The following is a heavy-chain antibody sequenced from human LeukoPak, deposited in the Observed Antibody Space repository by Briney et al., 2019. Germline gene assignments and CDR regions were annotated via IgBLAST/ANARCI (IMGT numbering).Heavy chain of an antibody. CDR3: ARLITMVRGVIVTRFDY. V-gene: IGHV4-39*01. D-gene: IGHD3-10*01. CDR2: IYYSGST. Sequence: SETLSLTCAVSGGSISSNSYYWGWIRQPPGKGLEWIGSIYYSGSTYYNPSLKSRVTISVDTSKNQFSLKLSSVTAADTAVYYCARLITMVRGVIVTRFDYWGQGTLVTVSS. J-gene: IGHJ4*02. CDR1: GGSISSNSYY.